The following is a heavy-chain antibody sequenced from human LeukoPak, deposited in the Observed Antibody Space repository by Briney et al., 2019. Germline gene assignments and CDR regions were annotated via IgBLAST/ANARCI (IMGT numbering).Heavy chain of an antibody. CDR2: INYSGST. CDR3: ARDGVAEDLDTNNWSDP. D-gene: IGHD3/OR15-3a*01. CDR1: GGSISSYY. V-gene: IGHV4-59*01. J-gene: IGHJ5*02. Sequence: PSETLSLTCTVSGGSISSYYWSSIRQPPGKGLEWIGYINYSGSTNYNPSLKSRVTISVDTSKNQFSLKLRSVTAADTAVYYCARDGVAEDLDTNNWSDPWGQGTLVTVSS.